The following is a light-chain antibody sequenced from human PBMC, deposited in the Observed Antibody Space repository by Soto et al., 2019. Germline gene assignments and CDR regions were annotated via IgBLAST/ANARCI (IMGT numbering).Light chain of an antibody. CDR3: QQYGSSPPWT. Sequence: EIVLTQSPGTLSLSPGERATLSCRASQSVSSSYLAWYQQTPGQSPRLIIYGASSRATGIPDRFSGSGSGTDFTLTISRLEPEDFSVYYCQQYGSSPPWTFGQGTKVEIK. J-gene: IGKJ1*01. CDR1: QSVSSSY. CDR2: GAS. V-gene: IGKV3-20*01.